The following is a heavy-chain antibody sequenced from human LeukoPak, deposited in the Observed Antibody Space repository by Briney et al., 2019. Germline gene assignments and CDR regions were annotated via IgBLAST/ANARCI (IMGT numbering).Heavy chain of an antibody. Sequence: GASVKASCKASGGTFSSYAISWVRQAPGQGLEWMGGIIPIFGTANYAQKFQGRVTITADESTSTAYMELSSLRSEDTAVYYCARDHCSGGSCYWFDPWGQGTLVTVSS. CDR1: GGTFSSYA. D-gene: IGHD2-15*01. CDR2: IIPIFGTA. J-gene: IGHJ5*02. V-gene: IGHV1-69*13. CDR3: ARDHCSGGSCYWFDP.